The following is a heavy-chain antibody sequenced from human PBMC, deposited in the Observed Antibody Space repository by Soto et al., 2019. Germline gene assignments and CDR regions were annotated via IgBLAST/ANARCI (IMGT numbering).Heavy chain of an antibody. CDR2: IYYSGTT. CDR1: GGSISSEGYY. D-gene: IGHD5-18*01. CDR3: ARGRGYSYGPYYFDY. J-gene: IGHJ4*02. V-gene: IGHV4-31*03. Sequence: PSETLSLTCTVSGGSISSEGYYSSWFRQLPGKGLEWIGDIYYSGTTYHNPSLRSRLTISGDASKNQFSLKLSSVTEADTALYYCARGRGYSYGPYYFDYWGQGTLVTVSA.